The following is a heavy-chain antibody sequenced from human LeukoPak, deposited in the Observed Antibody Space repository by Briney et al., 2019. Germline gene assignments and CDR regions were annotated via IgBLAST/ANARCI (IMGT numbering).Heavy chain of an antibody. CDR2: IYHSGST. V-gene: IGHV4-34*01. D-gene: IGHD6-13*01. CDR3: ARLRKYSSSWHRLYYYYMDV. J-gene: IGHJ6*03. Sequence: SETLSLTCAVYGGSFSGYYWSWIRQPPGKGLEWIGSIYHSGSTYYNPSLKSRVTISVDTSKNQFSLKLSSVTAADTAVYYCARLRKYSSSWHRLYYYYMDVWGKGTTVTVSS. CDR1: GGSFSGYY.